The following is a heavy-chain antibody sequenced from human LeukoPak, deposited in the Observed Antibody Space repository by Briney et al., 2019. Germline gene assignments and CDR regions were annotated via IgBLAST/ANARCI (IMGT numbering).Heavy chain of an antibody. CDR3: AKPSVPYSSGYPTLDY. CDR1: GFIFSSYG. Sequence: GGSLRLSCAASGFIFSSYGMHWGRQAPGKGLEWVAVISYDGSNKYYADSVKGRFTISRDNSKNTLYLQMNSLRAEDTAVYYCAKPSVPYSSGYPTLDYWGQGTLVTVSS. D-gene: IGHD3-22*01. V-gene: IGHV3-30*18. J-gene: IGHJ4*02. CDR2: ISYDGSNK.